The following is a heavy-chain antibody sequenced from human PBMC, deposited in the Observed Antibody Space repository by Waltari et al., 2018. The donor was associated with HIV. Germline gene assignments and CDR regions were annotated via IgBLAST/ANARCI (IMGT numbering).Heavy chain of an antibody. D-gene: IGHD6-13*01. Sequence: EVRLVESVGGLVQPGGSLRLSCAASGFTFSSPWMTWVRQAPGKGLEWVANIKEDGSEIHYVDSVKGRFTISRDNAKNSLYLQMNSLRAEDTAVYYCARRQQLTDWGQGTLVTVSS. J-gene: IGHJ4*02. CDR3: ARRQQLTD. CDR2: IKEDGSEI. CDR1: GFTFSSPW. V-gene: IGHV3-7*01.